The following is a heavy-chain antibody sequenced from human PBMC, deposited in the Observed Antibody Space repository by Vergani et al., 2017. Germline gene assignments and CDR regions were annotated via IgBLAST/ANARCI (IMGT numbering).Heavy chain of an antibody. CDR2: IIPIFGTA. CDR1: GGTFSSYA. D-gene: IGHD2-2*01. V-gene: IGHV1-69*12. J-gene: IGHJ4*02. Sequence: QVQLVQSGAEVKKPGSSVKVSCKASGGTFSSYAISWVRQAPGQGLEWMGGIIPIFGTANYAQKFQGRVTITADESTSTDYMELSSLRSEDTAVYYCARVETFGSTSTTVDYWGQGTLVTVSS. CDR3: ARVETFGSTSTTVDY.